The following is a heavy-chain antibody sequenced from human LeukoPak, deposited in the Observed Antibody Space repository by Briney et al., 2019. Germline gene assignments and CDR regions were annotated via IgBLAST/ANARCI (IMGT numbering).Heavy chain of an antibody. Sequence: APVKVSCKASGGTFSSYAISWVRQAPGQGLEWMGGIIPIFGTANYAQKFQGRVTMTRDTSTSTVYMELSSLRSEDTAVYYCARPRSLYYYDSSGYLFDYWGQGTLVTVSS. D-gene: IGHD3-22*01. CDR3: ARPRSLYYYDSSGYLFDY. CDR1: GGTFSSYA. J-gene: IGHJ4*02. CDR2: IIPIFGTA. V-gene: IGHV1-69*05.